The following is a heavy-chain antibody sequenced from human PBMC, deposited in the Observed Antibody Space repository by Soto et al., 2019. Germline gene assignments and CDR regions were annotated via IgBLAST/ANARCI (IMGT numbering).Heavy chain of an antibody. CDR2: ISSGGEYI. D-gene: IGHD6-13*01. CDR1: GLIFSNYG. V-gene: IGHV3-21*06. Sequence: EVQLVESGGGLVKPGGSLRLSCTASGLIFSNYGMNWVRQAAGKRPEWVSSISSGGEYIDYADSVKGRLTISRDNANNILYLQLTSLGVEDTAVYYCAKDGAAGAVMGVWGQGTTVTVSS. CDR3: AKDGAAGAVMGV. J-gene: IGHJ6*02.